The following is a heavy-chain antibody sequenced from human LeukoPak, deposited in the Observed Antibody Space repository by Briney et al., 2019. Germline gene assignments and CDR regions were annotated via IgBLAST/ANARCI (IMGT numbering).Heavy chain of an antibody. V-gene: IGHV3-74*01. J-gene: IGHJ6*02. Sequence: GGSLRLSCAASGFTFSSYWMHWVRQAPGKGLVWVSRINSDGSTTAYADSVKGRFTISRDNSKNTLFLQMNSLKPEDTAVYYCARSGKDVWGRGTTVTVSS. CDR1: GFTFSSYW. CDR2: INSDGSTT. CDR3: ARSGKDV.